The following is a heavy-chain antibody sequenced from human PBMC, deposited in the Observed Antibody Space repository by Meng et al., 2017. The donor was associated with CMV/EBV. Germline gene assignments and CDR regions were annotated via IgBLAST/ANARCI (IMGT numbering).Heavy chain of an antibody. CDR2: IYSGGST. Sequence: GESLKISCAASGFTVSSYYMSWVRQAPGKGLEWVAVIYSGGSTYYADSVKGRFTISRDNSKNTPYLQMNSMRDEDTAVYYCAKDLDFWSGYYYYYGMDVWGQGTTVTVSS. CDR1: GFTVSSYY. CDR3: AKDLDFWSGYYYYYGMDV. V-gene: IGHV3-53*05. D-gene: IGHD3-3*01. J-gene: IGHJ6*02.